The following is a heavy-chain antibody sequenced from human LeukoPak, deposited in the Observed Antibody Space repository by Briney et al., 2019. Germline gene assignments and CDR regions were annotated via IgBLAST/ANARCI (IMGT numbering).Heavy chain of an antibody. CDR1: VVTASSAY. D-gene: IGHD5-18*01. Sequence: GGSLRLSCADSVVTASSAYMTCGRQRPGEGLEWVSVIYSGGSTYYADSVKGRFTISRDNTKNTVYLQLNNLRVEDTAVYYCARYHTALNYWGQGTLVTASS. CDR3: ARYHTALNY. CDR2: IYSGGST. J-gene: IGHJ4*02. V-gene: IGHV3-53*01.